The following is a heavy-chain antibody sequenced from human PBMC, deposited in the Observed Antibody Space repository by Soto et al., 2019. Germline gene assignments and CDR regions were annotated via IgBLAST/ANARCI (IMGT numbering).Heavy chain of an antibody. Sequence: SETLALTCTVSGGSISSSSYYWGWIRQPPGKGLEWIGSIYYSGSTYYNPSLKSRVTISVDTSKNQFSLKLSSVTAADTAVYYCASLRLGELSSRTGVDYYYYYGMDVWGQGTTVTVS. J-gene: IGHJ6*02. CDR1: GGSISSSSYY. CDR3: ASLRLGELSSRTGVDYYYYYGMDV. V-gene: IGHV4-39*01. CDR2: IYYSGST. D-gene: IGHD3-16*01.